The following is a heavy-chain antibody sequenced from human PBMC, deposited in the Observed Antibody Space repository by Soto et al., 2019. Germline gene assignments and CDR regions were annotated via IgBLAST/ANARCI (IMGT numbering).Heavy chain of an antibody. CDR3: ARDLGPTVIPPMDF. V-gene: IGHV1-18*01. CDR1: GYTFTSYG. CDR2: ISAYNGNT. Sequence: GASVKVSCKASGYTFTSYGISWVRQAPGQGLEWMGWISAYNGNTNYAQKLQGRVTMTTDTSTSTAYMELRSLRSDDTAVYYCARDLGPTVIPPMDFWGQGTTVTVSS. J-gene: IGHJ6*02. D-gene: IGHD4-17*01.